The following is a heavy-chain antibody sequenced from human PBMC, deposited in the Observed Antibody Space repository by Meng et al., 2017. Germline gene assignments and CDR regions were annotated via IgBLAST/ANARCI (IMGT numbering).Heavy chain of an antibody. D-gene: IGHD6-25*01. V-gene: IGHV1-2*06. CDR3: ARDEDISAAGKLFGDY. CDR1: GYNFPDYY. J-gene: IGHJ4*02. CDR2: INPKSGDT. Sequence: QVQLVKAGAEVKKAGASVKVSCKPSGYNFPDYYIHWVRRAPGQGLEWMGRINPKSGDTHYAQKFQARVTMTGDTSISTAYMELSGLRSDDTAMYYCARDEDISAAGKLFGDYWGQGTLVTVSS.